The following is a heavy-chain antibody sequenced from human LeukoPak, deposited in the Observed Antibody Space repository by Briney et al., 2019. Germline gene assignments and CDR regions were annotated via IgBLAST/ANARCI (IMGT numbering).Heavy chain of an antibody. V-gene: IGHV4-4*07. Sequence: PSETLSLTCTVSGGSISSYYWSWIRQPAGKGLEWIRRIYTSGSTNYNPSLKSRVTMSVDTSKNQFSLKLSSVTAADTAVYYCASTMVRGDAFDIWGQGTMVTVSS. CDR3: ASTMVRGDAFDI. D-gene: IGHD3-10*01. CDR2: IYTSGST. J-gene: IGHJ3*02. CDR1: GGSISSYY.